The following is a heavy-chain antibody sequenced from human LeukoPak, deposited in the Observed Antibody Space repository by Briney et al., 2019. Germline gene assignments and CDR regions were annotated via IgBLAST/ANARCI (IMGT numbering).Heavy chain of an antibody. D-gene: IGHD5-12*01. J-gene: IGHJ4*02. CDR2: IYYSGST. CDR1: GGSISSYY. CDR3: ARHRRRGYDYGGFDY. Sequence: SETLSLTCTVSGGSISSYYWSWIRQPPGKGLEWIGYIYYSGSTNYNPSLKSRVTISVDTSKNQFSLKLSSVTAADTAVYYCARHRRRGYDYGGFDYWGQGTLVTLSS. V-gene: IGHV4-59*08.